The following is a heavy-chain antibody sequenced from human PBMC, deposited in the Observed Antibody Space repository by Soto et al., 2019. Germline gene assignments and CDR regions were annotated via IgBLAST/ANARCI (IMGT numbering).Heavy chain of an antibody. J-gene: IGHJ6*02. CDR2: IIPIFGTA. CDR1: GGTFSSYA. CDR3: ARISGSPPDNWYYGMDV. Sequence: QVQLVQSGAEVKKPGSSVKVSCKASGGTFSSYAISWVRQAPGQGLEWMGGIIPIFGTANYAQKFQGRVTITADDSTSTAYMDLSSLRSEDTAAYYCARISGSPPDNWYYGMDVCGQGTTVTVSS. V-gene: IGHV1-69*01. D-gene: IGHD1-1*01.